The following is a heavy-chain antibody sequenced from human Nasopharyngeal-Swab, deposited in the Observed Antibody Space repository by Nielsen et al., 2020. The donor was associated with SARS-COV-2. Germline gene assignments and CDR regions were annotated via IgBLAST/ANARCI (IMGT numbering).Heavy chain of an antibody. V-gene: IGHV4-59*01. Sequence: SETLSLTCSVSGDSMSGNYWTWIRQSPGEGLEGIGYVTHSGSTKYNPSLKRRVTVSETTSKGKFFLTLTSGTAEDTAVYYCARGRNSVGGFFDFWGQGIQVVVS. CDR1: GDSMSGNY. CDR3: ARGRNSVGGFFDF. CDR2: VTHSGST. D-gene: IGHD1-26*01. J-gene: IGHJ4*02.